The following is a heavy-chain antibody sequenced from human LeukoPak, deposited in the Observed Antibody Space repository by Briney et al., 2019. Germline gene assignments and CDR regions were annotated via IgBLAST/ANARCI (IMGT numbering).Heavy chain of an antibody. D-gene: IGHD6-13*01. CDR2: IAYDGSNK. Sequence: GGSLRLSCAASGFTFRNSGMHWVRQAPGKGLEWVAIIAYDGSNKYYADSVKGRFTISRDNSKNTVFLQMDSPGTEDTAVYYCATPPMPSGSSYYFENWGQGTLVTVSS. V-gene: IGHV3-30*02. CDR1: GFTFRNSG. J-gene: IGHJ4*02. CDR3: ATPPMPSGSSYYFEN.